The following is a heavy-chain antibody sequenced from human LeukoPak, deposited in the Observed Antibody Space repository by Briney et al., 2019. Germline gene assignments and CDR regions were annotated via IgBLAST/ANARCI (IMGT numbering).Heavy chain of an antibody. CDR2: ISYDGSNK. Sequence: GRSLRLSCAASGFTFSSYAMHWVRQAPGKGLEWVAVISYDGSNKYYADSVKGRFTISRDNSKNTLYLQMNSLRAEDTAVYYCARAPPYSSGLDYWGQGTLVTVSP. V-gene: IGHV3-30*04. J-gene: IGHJ4*02. D-gene: IGHD6-19*01. CDR3: ARAPPYSSGLDY. CDR1: GFTFSSYA.